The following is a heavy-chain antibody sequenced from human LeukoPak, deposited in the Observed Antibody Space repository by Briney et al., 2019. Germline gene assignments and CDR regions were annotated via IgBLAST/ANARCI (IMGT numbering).Heavy chain of an antibody. Sequence: SQTLSLTCTVSGGSISSADYYWSWIRQHPGKGLEWIGYTHYTGTTYYNPSLKGRVTISLDTSKNQFSLKLSSVTAADTAIYYCASQIVGAFFADWGQGTLVTVSS. J-gene: IGHJ4*02. D-gene: IGHD1-26*01. V-gene: IGHV4-31*03. CDR2: THYTGTT. CDR3: ASQIVGAFFAD. CDR1: GGSISSADYY.